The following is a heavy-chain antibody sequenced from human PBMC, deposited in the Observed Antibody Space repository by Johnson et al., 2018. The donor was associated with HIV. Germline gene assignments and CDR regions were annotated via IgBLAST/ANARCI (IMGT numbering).Heavy chain of an antibody. CDR1: GFTFSNYW. J-gene: IGHJ3*02. CDR3: ARRTVVTPGAFDI. CDR2: IKQDGSEK. Sequence: VQLVESGGGLVQPGGSLRLSCAASGFTFSNYWMSWVRQAPGKGLEWVANIKQDGSEKYYVDSVKGRFTISRDNAKNSLYLQLNSLRAEDTAVYYCARRTVVTPGAFDIWGQGTMVTVSS. D-gene: IGHD4-23*01. V-gene: IGHV3-7*01.